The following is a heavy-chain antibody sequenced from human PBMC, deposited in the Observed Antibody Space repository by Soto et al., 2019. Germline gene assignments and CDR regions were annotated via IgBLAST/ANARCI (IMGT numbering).Heavy chain of an antibody. J-gene: IGHJ6*02. CDR3: ARGDATKIIVTTYYGMDV. CDR2: IIPVFGTA. D-gene: IGHD4-17*01. CDR1: GGTLSNYG. Sequence: QVQLVQSGAEVKKPGSSVKVSCKASGGTLSNYGVSWVRQAPGQGLEWLGGIIPVFGTAKYAHKFQGRLTITADETTSTVYMEVSSLRSEDTAVYYCARGDATKIIVTTYYGMDVWGQGTTVTVSS. V-gene: IGHV1-69*12.